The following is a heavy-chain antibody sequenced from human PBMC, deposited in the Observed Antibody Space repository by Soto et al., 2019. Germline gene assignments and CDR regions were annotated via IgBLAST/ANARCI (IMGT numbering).Heavy chain of an antibody. Sequence: PGGSLRLSCAASGFTFSSCAMHWVRQAPGKGLEWVAVISYDGSNKYYADSVKGRFTISRDNAKNSLYLQMNSLRDEDTAVYYCARAPRDYAGVPDFQHWGQGTLVTVSS. J-gene: IGHJ1*01. V-gene: IGHV3-30-3*01. CDR1: GFTFSSCA. CDR3: ARAPRDYAGVPDFQH. D-gene: IGHD4-17*01. CDR2: ISYDGSNK.